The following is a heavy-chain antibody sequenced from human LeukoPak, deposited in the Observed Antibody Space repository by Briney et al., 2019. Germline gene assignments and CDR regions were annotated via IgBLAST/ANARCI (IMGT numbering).Heavy chain of an antibody. CDR2: ISPDGSST. Sequence: GGSLRLSCAASGFTFSSYAMSWVRQAPGKGLVWVSRISPDGSSTSYGDSVKGRFTISRDNAKNTVYLQMNSLRAEDTAVYYCIRSRSGSYGYFDYWGQGTLVTVSS. J-gene: IGHJ4*02. CDR1: GFTFSSYA. D-gene: IGHD3-10*01. CDR3: IRSRSGSYGYFDY. V-gene: IGHV3-74*01.